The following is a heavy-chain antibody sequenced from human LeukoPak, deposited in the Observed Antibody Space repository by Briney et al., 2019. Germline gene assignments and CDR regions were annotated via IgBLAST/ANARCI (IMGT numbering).Heavy chain of an antibody. CDR3: AKDRTPYSRSGGYYLGAFDL. D-gene: IGHD3-10*01. CDR1: GFTFSSYV. CDR2: LSGSGGGT. Sequence: GGSLRLSCAASGFTFSSYVMTWVRQAPGKGLEWVSSLSGSGGGTWYAGSVKGRFTISRDDSNNVMYLQMNSLRAEDTAIYYCAKDRTPYSRSGGYYLGAFDLWGHGTMVIVSS. V-gene: IGHV3-23*01. J-gene: IGHJ3*01.